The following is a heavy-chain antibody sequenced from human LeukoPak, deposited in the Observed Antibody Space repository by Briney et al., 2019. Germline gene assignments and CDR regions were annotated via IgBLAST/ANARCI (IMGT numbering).Heavy chain of an antibody. D-gene: IGHD2-21*02. Sequence: GGSLRLSCAASGFTFSTFAMSWVRQAPGKGLEWVSGISGRGGSTYYADSVKGRFTISRDNSKNTLYLQMNSLRAEDTAVYYCASGRVVTAPPNAEYFQHWGQGTLVTVSS. V-gene: IGHV3-23*01. CDR2: ISGRGGST. CDR1: GFTFSTFA. J-gene: IGHJ1*01. CDR3: ASGRVVTAPPNAEYFQH.